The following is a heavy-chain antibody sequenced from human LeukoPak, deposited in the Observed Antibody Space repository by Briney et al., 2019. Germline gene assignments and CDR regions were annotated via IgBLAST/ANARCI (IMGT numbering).Heavy chain of an antibody. CDR2: INHSGST. Sequence: TPSETLSLTCAVYGGSFSGYYWSWIRQPPGKGLEWIGEINHSGSTNYNPSLKSRVTISVDTSKNQFSLKLSSVTAADTAVYYCARHDDYSRAFDIWGQGTMVTVSS. V-gene: IGHV4-34*01. J-gene: IGHJ3*02. D-gene: IGHD4-11*01. CDR1: GGSFSGYY. CDR3: ARHDDYSRAFDI.